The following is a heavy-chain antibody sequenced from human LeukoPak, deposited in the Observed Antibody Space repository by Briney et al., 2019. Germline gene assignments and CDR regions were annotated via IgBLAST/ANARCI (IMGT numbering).Heavy chain of an antibody. CDR2: IWYDGSNK. CDR1: GFTFSSYG. Sequence: PGGSLRLSCAASGFTFSSYGMHWVRQAPGKGLEWVAVIWYDGSNKYYADPVKGRFTISRDNSKNTLYLQMNSLRAEDTAVYYCARDVPAYYYDSSGYTDAFDIWGQGTMVTVSS. CDR3: ARDVPAYYYDSSGYTDAFDI. V-gene: IGHV3-33*01. D-gene: IGHD3-22*01. J-gene: IGHJ3*02.